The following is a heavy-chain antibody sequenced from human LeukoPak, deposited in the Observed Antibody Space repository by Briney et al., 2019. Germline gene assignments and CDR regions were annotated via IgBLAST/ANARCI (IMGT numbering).Heavy chain of an antibody. CDR1: GYRFTSYW. V-gene: IGHV5-51*01. J-gene: IGHJ4*02. Sequence: GESLKISCKGSGYRFTSYWIGWVRQMPGKGLEWMGIIYPGDSDTRYSPSFQGQVTISADKSISTAYLQWSSLKASDTAMYYCARGELGYCTNGVCVNFDYWGQGTLVTVSA. CDR3: ARGELGYCTNGVCVNFDY. CDR2: IYPGDSDT. D-gene: IGHD2-8*01.